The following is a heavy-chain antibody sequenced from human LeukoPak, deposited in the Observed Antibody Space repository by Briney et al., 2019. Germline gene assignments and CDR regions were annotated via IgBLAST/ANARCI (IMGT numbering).Heavy chain of an antibody. CDR1: RFTFLNYA. CDR2: ISYDGRNE. V-gene: IGHV3-30*04. J-gene: IGHJ3*02. CDR3: AKDISLFDYGGNSLAFDI. D-gene: IGHD4-23*01. Sequence: HTGRSLRLSCAASRFTFLNYAVNWVRQAPGKGLEWVAIISYDGRNEYYAESVEGRFTISRDNAKNSLYLQMNSLRAEDTALYYCAKDISLFDYGGNSLAFDIWGQGTMVTVSS.